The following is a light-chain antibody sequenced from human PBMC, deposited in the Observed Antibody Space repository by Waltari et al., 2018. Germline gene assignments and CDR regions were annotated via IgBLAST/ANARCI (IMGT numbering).Light chain of an antibody. V-gene: IGKV4-1*01. J-gene: IGKJ4*01. CDR3: QQYYITPLT. CDR1: QSVLYSSNNRNY. CDR2: WAS. Sequence: DIVMTQSPDSLAVSLGERATINCKSSQSVLYSSNNRNYFAWYQQKPGQPPKLLIYWASTRESGVPARFSGSGSGTDFTLTISSLQAEDVAVYYCQQYYITPLTFGGGTKVEIK.